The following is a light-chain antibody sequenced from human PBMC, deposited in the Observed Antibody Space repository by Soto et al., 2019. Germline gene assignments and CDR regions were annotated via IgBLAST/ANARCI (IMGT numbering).Light chain of an antibody. Sequence: EIVLTQSPGTLSLSPGETATLSCRASQSVSSSYLAWYQQNPGQAPRLLIYGASSRATGIPDRFSGSGSATDFTLTISRLEPEDFAVYYCQQYDSSPRTFGQGTKLEIK. CDR3: QQYDSSPRT. V-gene: IGKV3-20*01. CDR1: QSVSSSY. J-gene: IGKJ2*01. CDR2: GAS.